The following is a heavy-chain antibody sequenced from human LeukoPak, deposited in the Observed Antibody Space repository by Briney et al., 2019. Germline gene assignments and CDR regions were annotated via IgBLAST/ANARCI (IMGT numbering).Heavy chain of an antibody. Sequence: ASVKISCKASGYTFSGHYLHWVRQAPGQGLEWMGWINPNSGGTYYAQKFQGRVTMTRDTPISTAYMELSRLRFDDTAVYYCARAPGVTYGDHWDYWGQGTLVTVSS. J-gene: IGHJ4*02. CDR1: GYTFSGHY. CDR3: ARAPGVTYGDHWDY. D-gene: IGHD4-17*01. CDR2: INPNSGGT. V-gene: IGHV1-2*02.